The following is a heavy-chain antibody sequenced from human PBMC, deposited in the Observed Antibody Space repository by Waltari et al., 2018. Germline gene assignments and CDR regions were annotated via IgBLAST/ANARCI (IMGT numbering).Heavy chain of an antibody. CDR2: IFYSGST. CDR1: RGPTSRDAYC. J-gene: IGHJ4*02. CDR3: ARDSVVAGGGFDY. V-gene: IGHV4-30-4*08. Sequence: HVQLQESGPGLVKPSQTLSLTCTVSRGPTSRDAYCWNWIRQPPGKGLEWIGYIFYSGSTYYNPSLKSRVTISVDTSKTQFSLKLSSVTAADTAVYYCARDSVVAGGGFDYWGQGTLVTVSS. D-gene: IGHD2-15*01.